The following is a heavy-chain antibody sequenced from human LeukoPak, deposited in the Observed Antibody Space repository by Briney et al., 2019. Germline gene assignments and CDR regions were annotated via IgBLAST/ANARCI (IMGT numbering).Heavy chain of an antibody. J-gene: IGHJ4*02. Sequence: SETLSLTCTVSGGSISSYYWSWIRQPPGKGLEWIGYIYYSGSTNYNPSLKSRVTISVDTSKNQFSLKLSSVTAADTAVYYCARASRSKAAAGTYFDYWGQGTRVTVSS. D-gene: IGHD6-13*01. CDR2: IYYSGST. CDR1: GGSISSYY. V-gene: IGHV4-59*01. CDR3: ARASRSKAAAGTYFDY.